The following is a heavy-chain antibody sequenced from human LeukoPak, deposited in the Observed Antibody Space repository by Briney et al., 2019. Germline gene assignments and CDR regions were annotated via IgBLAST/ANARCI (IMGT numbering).Heavy chain of an antibody. CDR3: VKDGGSYGSGSNSFGH. CDR1: GFTFDGYD. D-gene: IGHD3-10*01. J-gene: IGHJ4*02. Sequence: GRSLRLSCAASGFTFDGYDRHWVRQSPGKGLEWVSGISCNSDNIAYVDSVKGRFTISRDNAKNSLYLQMDSLRPEDTALYYCVKDGGSYGSGSNSFGHWGQGTLVIVS. CDR2: ISCNSDNI. V-gene: IGHV3-9*01.